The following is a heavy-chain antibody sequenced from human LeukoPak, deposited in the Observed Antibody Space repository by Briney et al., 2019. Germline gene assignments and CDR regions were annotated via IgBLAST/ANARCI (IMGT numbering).Heavy chain of an antibody. CDR3: AKDRDGADNIIL. Sequence: ASVKVSCKVVEYSLTGYHIHWVRQAPGQGPEWMGRLNPNTGHAVYAFKFQGRVTITREVASSTAYMEVTRLTSDDTARYYCAKDRDGADNIILWGQGTLVTVSA. CDR2: LNPNTGHA. D-gene: IGHD5-24*01. CDR1: EYSLTGYH. J-gene: IGHJ4*02. V-gene: IGHV1-2*06.